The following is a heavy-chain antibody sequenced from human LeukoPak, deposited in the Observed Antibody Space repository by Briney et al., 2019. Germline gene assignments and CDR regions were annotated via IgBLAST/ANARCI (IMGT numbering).Heavy chain of an antibody. CDR2: ISDGSIT. D-gene: IGHD6-19*01. CDR3: ARSGGGWYDY. J-gene: IGHJ4*02. CDR1: GFTFSSSW. Sequence: GGSLRLSCAASGFTFSSSWMHWVRQPPGKGLVWVSRISDGSITTYADFVKGRFTISRDNAKNTLYLQMNSLRAEDTAVYYCARSGGGWYDYWGQGTLVIVSS. V-gene: IGHV3-74*01.